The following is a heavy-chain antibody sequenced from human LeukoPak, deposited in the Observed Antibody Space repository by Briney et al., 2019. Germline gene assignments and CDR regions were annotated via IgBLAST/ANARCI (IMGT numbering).Heavy chain of an antibody. J-gene: IGHJ4*02. D-gene: IGHD5-12*01. CDR3: AKAPLYSGYNRFDY. Sequence: PGGSLRLSCAASGFTFDDYAMHWVRQAPGKGLEWVSGISWNSGSIGYADSVKGRFTISRDNAKNSLYLQMNTLRAEDTALYYCAKAPLYSGYNRFDYWGQGTLVTVSS. CDR1: GFTFDDYA. CDR2: ISWNSGSI. V-gene: IGHV3-9*01.